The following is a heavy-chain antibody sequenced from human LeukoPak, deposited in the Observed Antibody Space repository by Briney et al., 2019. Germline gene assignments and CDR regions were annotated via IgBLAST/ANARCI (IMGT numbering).Heavy chain of an antibody. CDR3: ARVMGNYGSLDY. CDR1: GFTFSSYG. Sequence: PGGSLRLSCAASGFTFSSYGMHWVRQAPGKGLEWVAVIWHDGSYKYYADSAKGRFAISRDSSKNTLYLQMNSLRAEDTAVYYCARVMGNYGSLDYWAREPWSPSPQ. V-gene: IGHV3-33*08. D-gene: IGHD3-10*01. CDR2: IWHDGSYK. J-gene: IGHJ4*02.